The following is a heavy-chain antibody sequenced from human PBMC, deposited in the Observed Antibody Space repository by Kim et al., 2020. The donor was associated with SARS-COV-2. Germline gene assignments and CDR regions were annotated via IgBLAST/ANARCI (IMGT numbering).Heavy chain of an antibody. CDR2: INHSGST. CDR3: ARGHGAAAGEPGDDAFDI. Sequence: SETLSLTCAVYGGSFSGYYWSWIRQPPGKGLEWIGEINHSGSTNYNPSLKSRVTISVDTSKNQFSLKLSSVTAADTAVYYCARGHGAAAGEPGDDAFDIWGQGTMVTVSS. J-gene: IGHJ3*02. V-gene: IGHV4-34*01. D-gene: IGHD6-13*01. CDR1: GGSFSGYY.